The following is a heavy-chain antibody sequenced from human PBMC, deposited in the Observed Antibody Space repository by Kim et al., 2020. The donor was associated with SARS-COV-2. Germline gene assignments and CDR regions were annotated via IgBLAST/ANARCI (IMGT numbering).Heavy chain of an antibody. CDR1: GGSFSSYY. D-gene: IGHD2-2*01. CDR2: IYYSGST. J-gene: IGHJ6*02. V-gene: IGHV4-59*01. Sequence: SETLSLTCTVSGGSFSSYYWCWIRKPPGKGLEWIGYIYYSGSTNYNPSLKSRVTISVDTSKNQFSLKLSAVTAADTAVYYCAGGPAATYYYGMDVWGQGTTVTVS. CDR3: AGGPAATYYYGMDV.